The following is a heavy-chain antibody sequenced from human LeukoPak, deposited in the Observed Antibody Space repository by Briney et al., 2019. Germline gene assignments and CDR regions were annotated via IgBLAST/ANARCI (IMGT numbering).Heavy chain of an antibody. J-gene: IGHJ6*04. CDR2: ISSSGSTI. CDR3: AELGITMIRGV. Sequence: PGGSLRLSCAASGFTFSSYEMNWVRQAPGKGLEWVSYISSSGSTIHYADSVKGRFTISRDNAKNSLYLQMNSLRAEDTAVYYCAELGITMIRGVWGKGTTVTISS. D-gene: IGHD3-22*01. V-gene: IGHV3-48*03. CDR1: GFTFSSYE.